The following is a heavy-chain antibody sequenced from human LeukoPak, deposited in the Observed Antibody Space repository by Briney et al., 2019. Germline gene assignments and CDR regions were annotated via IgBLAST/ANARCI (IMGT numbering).Heavy chain of an antibody. D-gene: IGHD5-18*01. Sequence: PGGSLRLSCAASEFTFSRFWMSWVRQAPGKGLEWVANIRQDGLEKFYVDSVKGRLTISRDNAKNSLYLQMDSLKAEDTAVYYCARGGYHAYYLDYWGQGSLVTVSS. V-gene: IGHV3-7*01. J-gene: IGHJ4*02. CDR2: IRQDGLEK. CDR3: ARGGYHAYYLDY. CDR1: EFTFSRFW.